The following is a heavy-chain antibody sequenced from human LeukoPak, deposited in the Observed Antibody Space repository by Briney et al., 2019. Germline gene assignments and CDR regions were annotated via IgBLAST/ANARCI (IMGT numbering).Heavy chain of an antibody. D-gene: IGHD3-22*01. V-gene: IGHV3-30-3*01. J-gene: IGHJ4*02. CDR2: ISYDGSNK. Sequence: PGGSLRLSCAASGFTFSSYAMHWVRQAPGKGLEWVAVISYDGSNKYYADSVKGRFTISRDNSKNTLYLQMNSLRAEDTAVYYCAREGYYDSSGYPTHPFDYWGQGTLVTVSS. CDR3: AREGYYDSSGYPTHPFDY. CDR1: GFTFSSYA.